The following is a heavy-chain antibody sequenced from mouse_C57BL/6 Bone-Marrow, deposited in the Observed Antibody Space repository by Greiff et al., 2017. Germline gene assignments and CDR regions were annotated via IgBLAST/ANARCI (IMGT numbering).Heavy chain of an antibody. Sequence: QVQLQQPGAELVKPGASVKMSCKASGYTFTSYWITWVKQRPGQGLEWIGDIYPGSGSTNYNEKFKGKATLTVDTSSSTAYMQLSSLTSEDSAVYYCARRWGYYDYDERRYFDVWGTGTTVTVSS. CDR3: ARRWGYYDYDERRYFDV. CDR1: GYTFTSYW. D-gene: IGHD2-4*01. V-gene: IGHV1-55*01. CDR2: IYPGSGST. J-gene: IGHJ1*03.